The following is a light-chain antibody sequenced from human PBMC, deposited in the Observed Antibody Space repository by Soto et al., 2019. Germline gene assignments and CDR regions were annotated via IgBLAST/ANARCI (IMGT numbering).Light chain of an antibody. Sequence: DIQMTQSPSTLSVSIGDRVTITFRASESISSWLAWYQQKPGKAPNLLIYKASSLESGVPSRFSGNGSGTEFTLTISSLQPDDFATYYCQQFHSYSPYTFGQGTKLQIK. CDR3: QQFHSYSPYT. CDR1: ESISSW. J-gene: IGKJ2*01. CDR2: KAS. V-gene: IGKV1-5*03.